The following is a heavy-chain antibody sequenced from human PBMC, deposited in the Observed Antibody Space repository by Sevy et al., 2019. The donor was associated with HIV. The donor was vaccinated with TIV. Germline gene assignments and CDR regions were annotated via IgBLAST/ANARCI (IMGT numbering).Heavy chain of an antibody. CDR2: IIPIFGTA. CDR1: GGTFSSYA. CDR3: ARALAGDSTSHYYYYYGMDV. J-gene: IGHJ6*02. V-gene: IGHV1-69*13. Sequence: ASVKVSCKASGGTFSSYAISWVRQAPGQGLEWMGGIIPIFGTANYAQKFQGRVTITADESTSTAYMELSSLRSEDTAVYYGARALAGDSTSHYYYYYGMDVWGQGTTVTVSS. D-gene: IGHD2-2*01.